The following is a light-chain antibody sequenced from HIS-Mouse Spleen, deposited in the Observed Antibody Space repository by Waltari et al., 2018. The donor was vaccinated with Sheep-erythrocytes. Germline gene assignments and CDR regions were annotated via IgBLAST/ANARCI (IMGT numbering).Light chain of an antibody. CDR2: VNS. V-gene: IGLV1-40*01. CDR1: SSNIGAGYD. CDR3: QSYDSSLSAVV. J-gene: IGLJ2*01. Sequence: QSVLTQPPSVSGAPGQRVTISCTGSSSNIGAGYDVHWYQQLPGTAPKLLIHVNSNRPSGVPDRSSGSKSGTSASLAITGLQAEDEADYYCQSYDSSLSAVVFGGGTKLTVL.